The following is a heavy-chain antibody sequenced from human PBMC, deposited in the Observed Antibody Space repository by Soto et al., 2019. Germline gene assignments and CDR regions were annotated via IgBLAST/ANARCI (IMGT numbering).Heavy chain of an antibody. D-gene: IGHD3-22*01. V-gene: IGHV3-23*01. CDR1: GFTFSSYA. Sequence: GGSLRLSCAASGFTFSSYAMSWVRQAPGKGLEWVSAISGSGGSTYYADSVKGRFTISRDNSKNTLYLQMNSLRAEDTAVYYCAKDVDSSGYYPTFFDYWGQGTLVTVSS. CDR2: ISGSGGST. CDR3: AKDVDSSGYYPTFFDY. J-gene: IGHJ4*02.